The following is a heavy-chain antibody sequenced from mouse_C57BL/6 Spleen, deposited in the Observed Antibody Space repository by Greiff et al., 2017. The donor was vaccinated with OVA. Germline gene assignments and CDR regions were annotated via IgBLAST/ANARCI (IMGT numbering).Heavy chain of an antibody. Sequence: EVKLVESGGGLVHPKGSLKLSCAASGFSFNTYAMNWVRQAPGKGLEWVARIRSKSNNYATYYADSVKDRFTISRDDSESMLYLQMNNVKTEDTAMYYCVRTGKVYYAMDYWGQGTSVTVSS. CDR2: IRSKSNNYAT. D-gene: IGHD4-1*01. V-gene: IGHV10-1*01. J-gene: IGHJ4*01. CDR3: VRTGKVYYAMDY. CDR1: GFSFNTYA.